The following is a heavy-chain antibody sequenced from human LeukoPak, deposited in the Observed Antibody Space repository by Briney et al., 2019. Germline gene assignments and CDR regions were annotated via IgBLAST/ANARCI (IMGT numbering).Heavy chain of an antibody. CDR3: AKDIVGGGDDY. J-gene: IGHJ4*02. V-gene: IGHV3-7*01. D-gene: IGHD2-21*02. CDR2: IQADGKKE. Sequence: PGGSLRLSCEASGFTFTKFWMSWVRQAPGKGLEWVANIQADGKKENYVDSVRGRFTISRDNAKNSIYLQMNSLRVEDTAVYYCAKDIVGGGDDYWGQGTLVIVSS. CDR1: GFTFTKFW.